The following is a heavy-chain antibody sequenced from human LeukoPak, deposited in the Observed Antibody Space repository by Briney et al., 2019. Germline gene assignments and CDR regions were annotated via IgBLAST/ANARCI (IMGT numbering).Heavy chain of an antibody. J-gene: IGHJ4*02. V-gene: IGHV4-4*02. CDR1: GGSISSSNW. D-gene: IGHD2-2*01. CDR2: IYHSAST. CDR3: ARELTDCSSTTCYLKFDY. Sequence: ASETLSLTCAVSGGSISSSNWWSWVRQPPRKGLEWIGEIYHSASTNYNPSLKSRVTISVDKSKNQFSLKLSSVTAADTAVYYCARELTDCSSTTCYLKFDYWGQGTLVTVSS.